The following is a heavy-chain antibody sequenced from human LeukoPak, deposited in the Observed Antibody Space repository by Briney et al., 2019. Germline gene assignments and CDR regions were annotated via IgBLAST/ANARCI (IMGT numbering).Heavy chain of an antibody. Sequence: KSSETLSLTCTVSGGSISSSSYYWGWIRQPPGKGLEWIGSIYYSGSTYYNPSLKSRVTISVDTSKNQFSLKLSSVTAADTAVYYCARDFPWVFVNAFDIWGQGTMVTVSS. D-gene: IGHD6-13*01. J-gene: IGHJ3*02. V-gene: IGHV4-39*07. CDR1: GGSISSSSYY. CDR2: IYYSGST. CDR3: ARDFPWVFVNAFDI.